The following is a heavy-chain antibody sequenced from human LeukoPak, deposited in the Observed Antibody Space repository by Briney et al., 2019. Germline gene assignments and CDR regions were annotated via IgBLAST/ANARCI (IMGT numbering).Heavy chain of an antibody. Sequence: SETLSLTCKVSGDSITSNSFYWGWIRQSPGKGLEWIGNVYYSGSSYSNPSLNNRVTISVDTSKNQFSLKVTSVTAADTAVYYCVRDVESDTGDFLYFDNWGQGTLVTVSS. CDR1: GDSITSNSFY. V-gene: IGHV4-39*07. CDR2: VYYSGSS. CDR3: VRDVESDTGDFLYFDN. J-gene: IGHJ4*02. D-gene: IGHD4-17*01.